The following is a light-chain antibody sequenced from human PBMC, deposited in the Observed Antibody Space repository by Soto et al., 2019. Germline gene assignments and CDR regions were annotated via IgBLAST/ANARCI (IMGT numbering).Light chain of an antibody. CDR1: SGHSSYA. Sequence: QLVLTQSPSASASLGASVKLTCTLSSGHSSYAIAWHQQQPEKGPRYLMKLNSDGSHSKGDGIPDRFSGSSSGAERYLAISGLQSEDEADYYCQTGGTGIVVFGGGTKLTVL. V-gene: IGLV4-69*01. J-gene: IGLJ2*01. CDR3: QTGGTGIVV. CDR2: LNSDGSH.